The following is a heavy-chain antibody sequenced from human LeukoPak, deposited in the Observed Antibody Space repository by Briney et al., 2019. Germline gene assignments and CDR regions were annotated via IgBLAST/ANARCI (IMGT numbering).Heavy chain of an antibody. V-gene: IGHV1-18*01. CDR1: GYTFTSYG. D-gene: IGHD6-13*01. J-gene: IGHJ4*02. Sequence: GASVKVSCKASGYTFTSYGISWVRQAPGQGLEWMGWITAYNDNTYYAQKLQGRVTMTTDTSTSTAYMELRSLRSDDTAVYYRARDLRRGSSSWYVSGGDYWGQGTLVTVSS. CDR3: ARDLRRGSSSWYVSGGDY. CDR2: ITAYNDNT.